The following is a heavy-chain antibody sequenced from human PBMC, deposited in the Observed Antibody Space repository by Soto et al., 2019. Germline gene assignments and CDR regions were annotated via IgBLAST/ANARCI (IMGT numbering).Heavy chain of an antibody. CDR1: GFTFSSYS. CDR2: ISSSSSTI. J-gene: IGHJ6*03. D-gene: IGHD3-10*01. CDR3: AHYGSGSRPYYYYYMDV. V-gene: IGHV3-48*01. Sequence: GGSLRLSCAASGFTFSSYSMNWVRQAPGKGLEWVSYISSSSSTIYYADSVKGRFTISRDNAKNSLYLQMNSLRAEDTAVYYCAHYGSGSRPYYYYYMDVWGKGTTVTVSS.